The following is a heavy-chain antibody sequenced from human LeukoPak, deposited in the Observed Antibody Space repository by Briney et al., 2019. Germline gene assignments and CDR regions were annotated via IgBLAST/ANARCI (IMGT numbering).Heavy chain of an antibody. Sequence: GGSLRLSCAASGFAFSNYAMSWVRQAPGQGLEWVSTLTDTDDSTFYADSVKGRFTISRDNSKNTLSLQMNSLRAGDTAVYFCAKGRGATSTSCYNYWGQGTLVTVSS. V-gene: IGHV3-23*01. CDR2: LTDTDDST. D-gene: IGHD2-2*02. CDR1: GFAFSNYA. CDR3: AKGRGATSTSCYNY. J-gene: IGHJ4*02.